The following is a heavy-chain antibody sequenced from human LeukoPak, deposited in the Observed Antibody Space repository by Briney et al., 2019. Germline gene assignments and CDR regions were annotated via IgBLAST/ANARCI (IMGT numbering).Heavy chain of an antibody. J-gene: IGHJ3*01. D-gene: IGHD7-27*01. Sequence: GGSLRLSCAASGFTFSTYWMHWVRQAPGKGLVWVSRIHNDGTGTIYADSVKGRFTIYRDNAANSLFLQMNSLRVEDTAVYYCARDLQTGLAFDAWGQGTVVAVSS. V-gene: IGHV3-74*01. CDR2: IHNDGTGT. CDR3: ARDLQTGLAFDA. CDR1: GFTFSTYW.